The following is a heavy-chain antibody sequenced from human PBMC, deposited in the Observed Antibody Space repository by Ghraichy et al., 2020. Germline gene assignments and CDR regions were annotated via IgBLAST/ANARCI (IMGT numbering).Heavy chain of an antibody. CDR2: INHSGST. Sequence: SQTLSLTSAVYGGSFSGYYWSWIRQPPGKGLEWIGEINHSGSTNYNPSLKSRVTISVDTSKNQFSLKLSSVTAADTAVYYCARGEDYDSSGYYYSWGQGTLVTVSS. V-gene: IGHV4-34*01. CDR1: GGSFSGYY. J-gene: IGHJ4*02. CDR3: ARGEDYDSSGYYYS. D-gene: IGHD3-22*01.